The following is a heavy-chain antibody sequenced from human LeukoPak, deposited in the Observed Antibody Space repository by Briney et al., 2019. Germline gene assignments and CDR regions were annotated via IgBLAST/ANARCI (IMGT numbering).Heavy chain of an antibody. V-gene: IGHV4-59*03. CDR3: ATTSRSNYWYFDL. CDR1: GGSISSYY. CDR2: IFYSGST. D-gene: IGHD1-1*01. Sequence: PSETPSLTCTVSGGSISSYYWSWIRQPPGKGLEWIGYIFYSGSTNYNPSLKSRVTISVDTSKKQFSLKLNSMTAADTAVYFCATTSRSNYWYFDLWGRGTLVTVSS. J-gene: IGHJ2*01.